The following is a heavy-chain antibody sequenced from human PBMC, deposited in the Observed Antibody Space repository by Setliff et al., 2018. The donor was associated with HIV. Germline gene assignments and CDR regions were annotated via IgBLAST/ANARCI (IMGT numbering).Heavy chain of an antibody. Sequence: ASVKVSCKASGYTFTNYDISWVRQAPGQGLEWMAWISAYNGNTNYAQKFQGRVTMTTDTSTSIAHMELRSLRSDDTAVYYCARDPTYISSWPGHAFDIWGQGTMVTVSS. CDR2: ISAYNGNT. V-gene: IGHV1-18*01. D-gene: IGHD6-6*01. CDR3: ARDPTYISSWPGHAFDI. J-gene: IGHJ3*02. CDR1: GYTFTNYD.